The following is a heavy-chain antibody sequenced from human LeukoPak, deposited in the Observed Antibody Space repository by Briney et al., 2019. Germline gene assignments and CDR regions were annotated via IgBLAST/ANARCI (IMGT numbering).Heavy chain of an antibody. V-gene: IGHV1-69*05. CDR2: IIPIFGTA. CDR3: ARDGTSTDDY. J-gene: IGHJ4*02. D-gene: IGHD2-2*01. Sequence: ASVKVSCKASGGTFSSYAISWVRQAPGQGLEWMGGIIPIFGTANYAQKFQGRFTMTTDSSTSTAYMELRNLRSDDTAVYYCARDGTSTDDYWGQGTLVTVSS. CDR1: GGTFSSYA.